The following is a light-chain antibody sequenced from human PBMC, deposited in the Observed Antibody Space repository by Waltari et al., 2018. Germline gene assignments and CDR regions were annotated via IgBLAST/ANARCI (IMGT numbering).Light chain of an antibody. V-gene: IGLV3-25*03. CDR1: ALANQD. Sequence: SYELTQPPSVSVSPGQTARSTCSGDALANQDVYWYQQKPGQAPVLMIYKDTERPPGIPERFSGSSSGTTVTLTISGVQAEDEADYYCQSSDTNCTHVFGIGTKVTVL. CDR3: QSSDTNCTHV. J-gene: IGLJ1*01. CDR2: KDT.